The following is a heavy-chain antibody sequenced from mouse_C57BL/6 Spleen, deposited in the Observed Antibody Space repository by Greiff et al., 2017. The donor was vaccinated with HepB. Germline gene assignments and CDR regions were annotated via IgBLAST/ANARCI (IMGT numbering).Heavy chain of an antibody. Sequence: EVQLQQSGAELVRPGASVKLSCTASGFNIKDDYMHWVKQRPEQGLEWIGWIDPENGDTEYASKFQGKATITADTSSNTAYLQLSSLTSEDTAVYYCTTHWAMDYWGQGTSVPVSS. D-gene: IGHD4-1*01. CDR2: IDPENGDT. V-gene: IGHV14-4*01. J-gene: IGHJ4*01. CDR1: GFNIKDDY. CDR3: TTHWAMDY.